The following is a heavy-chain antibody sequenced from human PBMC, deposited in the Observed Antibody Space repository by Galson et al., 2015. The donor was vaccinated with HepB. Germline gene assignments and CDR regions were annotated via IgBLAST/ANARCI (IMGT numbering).Heavy chain of an antibody. CDR2: ISYDGSNK. J-gene: IGHJ4*02. CDR3: AKDGPYYYGSGSYYIVPLDY. CDR1: GFTFSSYG. V-gene: IGHV3-30*18. Sequence: SLRLSCAASGFTFSSYGMHWVRQAPGKGLEWVAVISYDGSNKYYADSVKGRFTISRDNSKNTLYLQMNSLRAEDTAVYYCAKDGPYYYGSGSYYIVPLDYWGQGTLVTVSS. D-gene: IGHD3-10*01.